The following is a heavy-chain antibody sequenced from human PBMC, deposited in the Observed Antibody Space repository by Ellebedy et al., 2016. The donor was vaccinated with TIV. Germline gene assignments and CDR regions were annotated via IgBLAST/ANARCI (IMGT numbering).Heavy chain of an antibody. V-gene: IGHV4-39*01. CDR3: ARIDPWQPIDD. D-gene: IGHD2-21*01. J-gene: IGHJ4*02. Sequence: MPSETLSLTCSVSGGSLSSTRYYWAWIRQHPGKGLEYIGSVFYSGSPYYSPSFKSRVTLSADTSKNQFSLNLRTATAADTAVYYCARIDPWQPIDDWGQGILVSVSS. CDR2: VFYSGSP. CDR1: GGSLSSTRYY.